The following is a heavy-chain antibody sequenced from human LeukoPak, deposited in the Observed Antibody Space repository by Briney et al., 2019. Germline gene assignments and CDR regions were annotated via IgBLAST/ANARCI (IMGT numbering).Heavy chain of an antibody. CDR2: ISGSGGST. J-gene: IGHJ4*02. CDR3: ADHLGYDDYYYSPFDY. D-gene: IGHD3-10*01. V-gene: IGHV3-23*01. CDR1: GFTFSSYA. Sequence: PGGSLRLSCAASGFTFSSYALSWVRQAPGKGLEWVSTISGSGGSTYYADSVKGRFTISRNNSKNTLYLQMNGLRAEDTAVYYCADHLGYDDYYYSPFDYWGQGTLVTVSS.